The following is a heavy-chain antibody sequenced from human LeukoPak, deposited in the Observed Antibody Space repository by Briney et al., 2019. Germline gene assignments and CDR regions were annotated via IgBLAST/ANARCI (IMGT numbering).Heavy chain of an antibody. V-gene: IGHV4-31*03. CDR1: GGSISSGGYY. Sequence: PSETLSLTCTVSGGSISSGGYYWSWIRQHPGKGLEWIGYIYYSGSTYYNPSLKSRVTISVDTSKNQLSLKLSSVTAADTAVYYCARGDYSETEIDYWGQGTLVTVSS. CDR2: IYYSGST. CDR3: ARGDYSETEIDY. D-gene: IGHD4-11*01. J-gene: IGHJ4*02.